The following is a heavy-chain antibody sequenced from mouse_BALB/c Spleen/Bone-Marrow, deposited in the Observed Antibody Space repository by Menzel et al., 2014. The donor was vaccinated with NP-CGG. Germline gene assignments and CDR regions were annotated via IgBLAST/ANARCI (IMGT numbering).Heavy chain of an antibody. CDR2: IWAGGST. J-gene: IGHJ2*01. CDR1: GFSLTSYG. V-gene: IGHV2-9*02. D-gene: IGHD2-3*01. CDR3: ARDRGYYKDVGDY. Sequence: QVQLQQSGPGLVAPSQSLSITCTVSGFSLTSYGVHWVRQPPGKGLEWLGVIWAGGSTTYNSALMTRLSSSKDNSESQVFLKMNGRQTDYTAIYYCARDRGYYKDVGDYWGQGTTLTVSS.